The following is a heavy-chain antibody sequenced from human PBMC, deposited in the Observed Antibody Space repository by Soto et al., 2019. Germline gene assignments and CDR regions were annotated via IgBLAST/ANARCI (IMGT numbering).Heavy chain of an antibody. CDR3: ARPDYGDYYYMDV. Sequence: SETLSLTCAVYGGSFSGYYWSWIRQPPGKGLEWIGSINYSGSTNYNPSLKSRVTISVDTSKNQFSLKLSSVTAADTAVYYCARPDYGDYYYMDVWGKGTTVTLSS. V-gene: IGHV4-34*01. J-gene: IGHJ6*03. CDR2: INYSGST. D-gene: IGHD4-17*01. CDR1: GGSFSGYY.